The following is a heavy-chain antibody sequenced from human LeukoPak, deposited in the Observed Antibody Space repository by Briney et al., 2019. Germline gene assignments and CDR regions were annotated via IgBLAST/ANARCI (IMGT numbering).Heavy chain of an antibody. Sequence: GGSLRLSCAASGFTFRNYWMHWVREAPGKGLVWVSRIESDGSSTTYADSAKGRFTISRDNAKNTLYLQMNSLRAEDTAKYYCARGGIAVTGTLRYDYWGQGTLVTVSS. D-gene: IGHD6-19*01. CDR1: GFTFRNYW. V-gene: IGHV3-74*01. J-gene: IGHJ4*02. CDR2: IESDGSST. CDR3: ARGGIAVTGTLRYDY.